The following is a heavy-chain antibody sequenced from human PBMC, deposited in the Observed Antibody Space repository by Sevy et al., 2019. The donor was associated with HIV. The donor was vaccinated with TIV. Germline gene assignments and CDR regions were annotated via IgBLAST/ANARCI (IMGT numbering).Heavy chain of an antibody. V-gene: IGHV3-7*03. CDR3: ARDCSSTNCLWGLDV. CDR2: IKKDGSEK. D-gene: IGHD2-2*01. J-gene: IGHJ6*02. Sequence: GGSLRLSCAASGFTFSSYWMSWVSQAPGKGLEWVANIKKDGSEKYYVDSVKGRFTISRDNAKNSLYLQMNSLRVEDTAMYYCARDCSSTNCLWGLDVWGQGTTVTVSS. CDR1: GFTFSSYW.